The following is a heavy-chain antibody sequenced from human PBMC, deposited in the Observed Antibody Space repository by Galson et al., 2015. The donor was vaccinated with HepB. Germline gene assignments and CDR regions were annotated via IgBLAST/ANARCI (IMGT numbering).Heavy chain of an antibody. CDR3: ARTKVMRAIPNYYYYGMDV. J-gene: IGHJ6*01. Sequence: SVKVSCKASGYTFTSYYMHWVRQAPGQGLEWMGIINPSGGSTSYAQKFQGRVTMTRDTSTSTVYMELSSLRSEDTAVYYCARTKVMRAIPNYYYYGMDVWGQGTTVTVSS. CDR2: INPSGGST. D-gene: IGHD3-16*01. CDR1: GYTFTSYY. V-gene: IGHV1-46*01.